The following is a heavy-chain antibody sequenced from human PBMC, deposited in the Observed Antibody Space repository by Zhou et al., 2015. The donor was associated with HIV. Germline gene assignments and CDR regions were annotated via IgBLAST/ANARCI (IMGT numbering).Heavy chain of an antibody. CDR1: GYTFNDYY. Sequence: QVQLVQSGAELKKPGASVRVSCKASGYTFNDYYLHWVRQAPGQGLEWMGRINPNSGGTNYAQKFQGRVTMTRDTSINTTYMEVSRLRSDDTAVYYCAREGWGSWYFDLWGRGTLVSVSS. CDR3: AREGWGSWYFDL. J-gene: IGHJ2*01. V-gene: IGHV1-2*06. D-gene: IGHD7-27*01. CDR2: INPNSGGT.